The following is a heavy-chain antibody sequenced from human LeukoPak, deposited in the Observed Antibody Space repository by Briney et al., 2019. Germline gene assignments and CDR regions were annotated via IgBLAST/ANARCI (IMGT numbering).Heavy chain of an antibody. D-gene: IGHD3-9*01. Sequence: QSGGSLRLSCAASGFTFSSYAMSWVRQAPGKGLEWVSAISGSGGSTYYADSVKGRFTISRDNSKNTLYLQMNSLRAEDTAVYYCAKDLGKTIGYFDWLLPFDYWGQGTLVTVSS. J-gene: IGHJ4*02. CDR2: ISGSGGST. CDR3: AKDLGKTIGYFDWLLPFDY. V-gene: IGHV3-23*01. CDR1: GFTFSSYA.